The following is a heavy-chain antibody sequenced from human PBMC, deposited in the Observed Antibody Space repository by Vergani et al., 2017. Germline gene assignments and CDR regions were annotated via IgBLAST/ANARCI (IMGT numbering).Heavy chain of an antibody. D-gene: IGHD3-22*01. CDR2: IYSGGST. J-gene: IGHJ4*02. CDR3: ARDKGDSSDYWNLFDY. Sequence: VQLVESGGGVVQPGRSLRLSCAASGFTFSSNYMSWVRQAPGKGLEWVSVIYSGGSTYYADSVKGRFTISRDNSKNTLYLQMNSLRAEDTAVYYCARDKGDSSDYWNLFDYWGQGTLVTVSS. V-gene: IGHV3-66*01. CDR1: GFTFSSNY.